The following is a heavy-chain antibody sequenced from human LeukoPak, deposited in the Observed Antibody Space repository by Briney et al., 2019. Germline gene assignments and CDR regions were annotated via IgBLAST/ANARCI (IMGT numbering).Heavy chain of an antibody. CDR3: AKEMREKGDYEGAFDI. Sequence: AGGSLRLSCAASGFTFSDYYMSWIRQSPGKGLEWISYISSSGATIYYADSVKGRFTISRDNAKNSLYLQMNSLRADDTAVYYCAKEMREKGDYEGAFDIWGQGTLVTVSS. J-gene: IGHJ3*02. CDR2: ISSSGATI. D-gene: IGHD4-17*01. V-gene: IGHV3-11*04. CDR1: GFTFSDYY.